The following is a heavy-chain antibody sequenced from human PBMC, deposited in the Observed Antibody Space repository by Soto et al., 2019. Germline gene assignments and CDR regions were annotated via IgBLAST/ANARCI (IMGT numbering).Heavy chain of an antibody. Sequence: QVQLVESGGGLVKPGGSLRLSCAASGFTFRAYYMAWIRQAPGQGLEWVSYISDDGTDMYYADSVKGRFTVSRDNAKNELFLQMNNLRGEDTAVYYCAIDPVGTPQHWGQGTLFTVSS. CDR2: ISDDGTDM. D-gene: IGHD1-26*01. CDR1: GFTFRAYY. V-gene: IGHV3-11*01. J-gene: IGHJ1*01. CDR3: AIDPVGTPQH.